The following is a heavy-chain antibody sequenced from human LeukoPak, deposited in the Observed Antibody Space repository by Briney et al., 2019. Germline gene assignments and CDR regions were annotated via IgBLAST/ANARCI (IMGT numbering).Heavy chain of an antibody. CDR3: ARGRGYCSGGSCYWFDP. J-gene: IGHJ5*02. V-gene: IGHV4-4*07. Sequence: SETLSLTCTVSGGSIISYYWSWIRQPAGKGLEWIGRIYISGSTNYNPSLKSRVTISEDMSKNQISLKLSSVTAADTAVYYCARGRGYCSGGSCYWFDPWGQGTLVTVSS. D-gene: IGHD2-15*01. CDR1: GGSIISYY. CDR2: IYISGST.